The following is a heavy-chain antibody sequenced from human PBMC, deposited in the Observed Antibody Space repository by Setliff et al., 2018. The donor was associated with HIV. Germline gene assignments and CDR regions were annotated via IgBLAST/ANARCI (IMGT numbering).Heavy chain of an antibody. CDR3: ARAYFGSGIYY. D-gene: IGHD3-10*01. V-gene: IGHV4-4*09. CDR2: IYSSGST. J-gene: IGHJ4*02. CDR1: GGSISSYY. Sequence: SETLSLTCTVSGGSISSYYWSWIRQPPGKGLGWLGHIYSSGSTNYNPSLKSRVTISVDTSKNQFSLKLYSVTAADTAVYYCARAYFGSGIYYWGQGTLVTVSS.